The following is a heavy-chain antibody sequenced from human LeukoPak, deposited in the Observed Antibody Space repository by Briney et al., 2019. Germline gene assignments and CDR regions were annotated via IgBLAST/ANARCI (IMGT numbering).Heavy chain of an antibody. D-gene: IGHD3-10*01. CDR3: LKDFGRNLGGPGY. CDR2: IGGDGGGGT. J-gene: IGHJ4*02. CDR1: GFTFSSYI. V-gene: IGHV3-23*01. Sequence: GGSLRLSCAASGFTFSSYIMNWVRQAPGGGPEWVSGIGGDGGGGTFYADSVRGRFAISRDNSKSTLYLQMSSLRVEDTAVYYCLKDFGRNLGGPGYWGRGTLVTVSP.